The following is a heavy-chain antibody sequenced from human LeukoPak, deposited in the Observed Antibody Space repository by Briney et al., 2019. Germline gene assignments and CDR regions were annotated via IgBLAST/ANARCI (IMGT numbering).Heavy chain of an antibody. Sequence: GGSLRLSRAASGFTFSSYAMHWVRQAPGKGLEWVAVISYDGSNKYYADSVKGRFTISRDNSKNTLYLQMNSLRAEDTAVYYCVREWVDWGQGYNWFDRWGQGTLATVSS. V-gene: IGHV3-30-3*01. CDR3: VREWVDWGQGYNWFDR. J-gene: IGHJ5*02. D-gene: IGHD7-27*01. CDR2: ISYDGSNK. CDR1: GFTFSSYA.